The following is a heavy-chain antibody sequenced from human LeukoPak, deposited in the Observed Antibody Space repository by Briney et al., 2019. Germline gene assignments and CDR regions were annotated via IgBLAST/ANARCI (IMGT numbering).Heavy chain of an antibody. Sequence: SETLSLTCAVSGGSIISTNWWNWVRQPPGKGLEWIGEIYHSGTTTYNPSLKSRVTISVDTSKNQFSLKLSSVTAADTAVYYCARARLSYVGTGFDPWGQGTLVTVSS. CDR2: IYHSGTT. J-gene: IGHJ5*02. D-gene: IGHD2/OR15-2a*01. V-gene: IGHV4-4*02. CDR3: ARARLSYVGTGFDP. CDR1: GGSIISTNW.